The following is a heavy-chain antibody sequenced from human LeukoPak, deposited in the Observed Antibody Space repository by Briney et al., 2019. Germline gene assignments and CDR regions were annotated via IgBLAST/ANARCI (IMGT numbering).Heavy chain of an antibody. CDR2: ISYDGSNK. CDR3: AKLPSDTSMVTPRYYYYGMDV. J-gene: IGHJ6*02. V-gene: IGHV3-30*18. CDR1: GFTFSSYG. D-gene: IGHD5-18*01. Sequence: GGSLRLSCAASGFTFSSYGMHWVRQAPGKGLEWVAVISYDGSNKYYADSVKGRFTISRDNSKNTLYLQMNSLRAEDTAVYYCAKLPSDTSMVTPRYYYYGMDVWGQGTTVTVSS.